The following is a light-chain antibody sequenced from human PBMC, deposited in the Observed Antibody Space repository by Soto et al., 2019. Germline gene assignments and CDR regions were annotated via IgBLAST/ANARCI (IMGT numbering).Light chain of an antibody. CDR3: MQALQART. CDR1: QSLLYSNGANY. J-gene: IGKJ1*01. V-gene: IGKV2-28*01. Sequence: EIVLTQSPLSLAVTPGEPASISCRSSQSLLYSNGANYLDWYLQRPGQSPQVLIFLASNRASGXPXXCSGSGSGTDFTLTISRVEAEDVGIYYCMQALQARTFGPGTRVEFK. CDR2: LAS.